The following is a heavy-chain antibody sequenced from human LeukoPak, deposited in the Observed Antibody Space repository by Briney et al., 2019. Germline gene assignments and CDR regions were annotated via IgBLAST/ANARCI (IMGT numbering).Heavy chain of an antibody. CDR2: IRYDGRNK. J-gene: IGHJ4*02. Sequence: GGSLRLSCAASGFTFSSYGMHWVRQAPGEGLDWVAFIRYDGRNKYYADSVKGRFTISRDNSKNTLYLQMNSLRAEDTAVYYCARVLHKRSYDSSVYYGYWGQGTLVTVSS. CDR3: ARVLHKRSYDSSVYYGY. CDR1: GFTFSSYG. D-gene: IGHD3-22*01. V-gene: IGHV3-30*02.